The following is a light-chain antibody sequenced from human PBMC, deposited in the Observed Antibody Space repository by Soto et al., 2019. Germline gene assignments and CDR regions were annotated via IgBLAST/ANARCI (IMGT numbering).Light chain of an antibody. J-gene: IGKJ4*01. V-gene: IGKV3-15*01. CDR1: QTVVRN. CDR2: GAS. Sequence: EVVMTQSPATLSVSPGERATLSCRASQTVVRNLAWYRQTPGQAPRLLIYGASTRATGIPARFSGSGSGTEFTLTISSLRSEDFAVYYCQQYNNWPLTFGGGTKVDIK. CDR3: QQYNNWPLT.